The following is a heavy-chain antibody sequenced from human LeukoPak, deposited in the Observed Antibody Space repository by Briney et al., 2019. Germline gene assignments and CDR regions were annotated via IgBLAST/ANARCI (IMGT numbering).Heavy chain of an antibody. Sequence: GGSLRLSCAASGFTFSSYAMSWVRQAPGKGLEWVSAISGSGGSTYYADSVKGRFTISRDNSENTLYLQMNSLRAEDTAVYYCALTRGGGYCSGGSCGDDAFDIWGQGTMVTVSS. V-gene: IGHV3-23*01. J-gene: IGHJ3*02. CDR3: ALTRGGGYCSGGSCGDDAFDI. CDR1: GFTFSSYA. D-gene: IGHD2-15*01. CDR2: ISGSGGST.